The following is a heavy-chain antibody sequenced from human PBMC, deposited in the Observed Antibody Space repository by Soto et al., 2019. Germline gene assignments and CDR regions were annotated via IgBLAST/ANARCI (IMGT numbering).Heavy chain of an antibody. CDR1: GGTFSSYT. Sequence: QVQLVQSGAEVKKPGSSVKVSCKASGGTFSSYTISWVRQAPGQGLEWMGRIIPILGIANYAQKFQGRVTITAAKSTSTAYMELSSLRSEDTAVYYCASTIGGITGTTGGFDYWGQGTLVTVSS. CDR3: ASTIGGITGTTGGFDY. V-gene: IGHV1-69*02. J-gene: IGHJ4*02. D-gene: IGHD1-20*01. CDR2: IIPILGIA.